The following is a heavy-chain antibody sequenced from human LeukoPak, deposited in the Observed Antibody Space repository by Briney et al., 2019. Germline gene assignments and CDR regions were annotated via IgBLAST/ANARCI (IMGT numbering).Heavy chain of an antibody. CDR2: IIPILGIA. CDR3: ARDFTDGYRTYYYYGMDV. Sequence: GASVKVSCKASGGTFSSYAISWVRQAPGQGLEWMGRIIPILGIANYAQKFQGRVTITADKSTSTAYMELSSLRSEDTAVYYCARDFTDGYRTYYYYGMDVWGQGTTVTVSS. CDR1: GGTFSSYA. D-gene: IGHD5-24*01. V-gene: IGHV1-69*04. J-gene: IGHJ6*02.